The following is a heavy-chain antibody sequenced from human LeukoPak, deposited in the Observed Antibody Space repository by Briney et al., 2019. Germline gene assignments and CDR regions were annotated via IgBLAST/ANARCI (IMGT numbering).Heavy chain of an antibody. CDR2: IRQDGSEK. CDR3: ARTRYSSSWYYYYGMDV. CDR1: GFTFSSYW. Sequence: GGSLRLSCAASGFTFSSYWMSWVRQAPGKGLEWVANIRQDGSEKYYVDSVKGRFTISRDNAKNSLYLQMNSLRAEDTAVYYCARTRYSSSWYYYYGMDVWGQGTTVTVSS. D-gene: IGHD6-13*01. V-gene: IGHV3-7*01. J-gene: IGHJ6*02.